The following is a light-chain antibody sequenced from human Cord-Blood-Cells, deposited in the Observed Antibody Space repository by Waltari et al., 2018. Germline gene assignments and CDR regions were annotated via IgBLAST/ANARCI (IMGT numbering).Light chain of an antibody. CDR2: WAS. CDR3: QQYYSTPFT. CDR1: QSVLYSSNNKNY. V-gene: IGKV4-1*01. Sequence: DIVMTQSPDSLAVSLCERATINCKSSQSVLYSSNNKNYLAWYQQKPGQPPKLLIYWASTRESGVPDRFSGSGSGTDFTLTISSLQAEDVAVYYCQQYYSTPFTFVPWTKVDIK. J-gene: IGKJ3*01.